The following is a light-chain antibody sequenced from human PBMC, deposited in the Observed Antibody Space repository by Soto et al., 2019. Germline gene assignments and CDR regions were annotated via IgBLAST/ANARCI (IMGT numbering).Light chain of an antibody. CDR1: QSVSSSY. J-gene: IGKJ1*01. CDR2: GAS. Sequence: EIVLTQSPGTLSLSPGERATLSCRASQSVSSSYLAWYQQKPGQAPRLLIHGASSRATGIPDRFSGSGSGTDFTLPISRLEPEDFAVYYCQQYGSSPRTFGQGTKVEIK. V-gene: IGKV3-20*01. CDR3: QQYGSSPRT.